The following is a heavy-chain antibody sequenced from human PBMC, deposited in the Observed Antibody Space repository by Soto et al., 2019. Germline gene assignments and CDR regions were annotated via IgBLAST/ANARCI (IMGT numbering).Heavy chain of an antibody. Sequence: SETLSLTCAVYGGSFSGYYWSRIRQPPGKGLEWIGEINHSGSTNYNPSLKSRVTISVDTSKNQFSLKLSSVTAADTAVYYCARARGWRPFYYYYGMDVWGQGTTVTVSS. J-gene: IGHJ6*02. V-gene: IGHV4-34*01. CDR1: GGSFSGYY. CDR2: INHSGST. D-gene: IGHD2-15*01. CDR3: ARARGWRPFYYYYGMDV.